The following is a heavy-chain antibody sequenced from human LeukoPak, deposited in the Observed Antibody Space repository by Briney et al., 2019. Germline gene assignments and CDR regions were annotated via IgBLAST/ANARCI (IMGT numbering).Heavy chain of an antibody. V-gene: IGHV3-30*02. CDR1: GFTFSSYG. CDR2: IRYDGSNK. D-gene: IGHD6-19*01. J-gene: IGHJ4*02. CDR3: AKDWQWLDGSGVDY. Sequence: GGSLRLSCAASGFTFSSYGMHWVRQAPGKGLEWVAFIRYDGSNKYYADSVKGRFTISRDNSKNTLYLQMNSLRAEDTVVYYCAKDWQWLDGSGVDYWGQGTLVTVSS.